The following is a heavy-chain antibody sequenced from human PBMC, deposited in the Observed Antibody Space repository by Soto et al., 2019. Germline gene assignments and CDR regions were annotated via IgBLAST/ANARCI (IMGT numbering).Heavy chain of an antibody. V-gene: IGHV4-4*07. CDR2: IYSSGTT. J-gene: IGHJ4*02. D-gene: IGHD5-12*01. CDR3: ARGRRGYSGYESENYYFDY. CDR1: GGSISTHY. Sequence: PSETLSLTCTVSGGSISTHYATWIRQPAGKGLEYIGHIYSSGTTNYNPSLKSRVSMSVAPSKTHFSLRLKSVTAADTAVYYCARGRRGYSGYESENYYFDYWGQGTLVTVSS.